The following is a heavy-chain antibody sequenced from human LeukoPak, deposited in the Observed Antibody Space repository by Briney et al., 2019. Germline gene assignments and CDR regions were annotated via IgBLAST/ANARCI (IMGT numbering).Heavy chain of an antibody. CDR3: AKNGEYQLLYPYYFDY. CDR1: GFTFSSYA. J-gene: IGHJ4*02. D-gene: IGHD2-2*02. CDR2: ISGSGGST. Sequence: GGSLRLSCAASGFTFSSYAMSWVRRAPGKGLEWVSAISGSGGSTYYADSVKGRFTISRDNSKNTLYLQMNSLRAEDTAVYYCAKNGEYQLLYPYYFDYWGQGTLVTVSS. V-gene: IGHV3-23*01.